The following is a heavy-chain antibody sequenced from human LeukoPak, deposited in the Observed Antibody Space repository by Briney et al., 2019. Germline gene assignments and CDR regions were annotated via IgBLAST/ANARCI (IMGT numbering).Heavy chain of an antibody. D-gene: IGHD3-22*01. Sequence: ASVKVSCKVSGYTLTELSMHWVRQAPGKGLEWVGGFDPEDGETIYAQKFQGRVTMTEDTSTDTAYMELSSLRSEDTAVYYCATLKTITMIVVVITPGYYFDYWGQGTLVTVSS. J-gene: IGHJ4*02. CDR1: GYTLTELS. CDR2: FDPEDGET. V-gene: IGHV1-24*01. CDR3: ATLKTITMIVVVITPGYYFDY.